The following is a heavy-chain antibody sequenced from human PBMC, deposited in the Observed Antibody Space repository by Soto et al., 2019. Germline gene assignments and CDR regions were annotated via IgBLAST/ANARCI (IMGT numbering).Heavy chain of an antibody. D-gene: IGHD2-2*02. CDR3: ARGTGYCSSTSCYTLYYYYYGMDV. Sequence: ASVKVSCKASGYTFTSYYVHWVRQAPGQGLEWMGIINPSGGSTSYAQKFQGRVTISVDTSKNQFSLKLSSVTAADTAVYYCARGTGYCSSTSCYTLYYYYYGMDVWGQGTTVTVSS. CDR2: INPSGGST. CDR1: GYTFTSYY. J-gene: IGHJ6*02. V-gene: IGHV1-46*01.